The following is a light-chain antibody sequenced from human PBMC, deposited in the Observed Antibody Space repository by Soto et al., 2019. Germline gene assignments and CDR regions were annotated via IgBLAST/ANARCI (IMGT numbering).Light chain of an antibody. J-gene: IGKJ3*01. CDR3: QQLNSYPFT. Sequence: IQLTQSPSSLSASVGDRVTITCRASQGIRDYLAWDQQKPGKAPKLLIYAASILEIGVPSRFSGSGSGTDFTLTISSLQPEDFATYYCQQLNSYPFTFGPGAKVHIK. CDR2: AAS. CDR1: QGIRDY. V-gene: IGKV1-9*01.